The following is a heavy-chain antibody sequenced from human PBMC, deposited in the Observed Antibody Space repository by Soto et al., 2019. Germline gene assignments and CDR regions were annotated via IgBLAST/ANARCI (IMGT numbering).Heavy chain of an antibody. CDR3: AKALSWAYSSGLDY. CDR2: ISYDGSNK. V-gene: IGHV3-30*18. J-gene: IGHJ4*02. CDR1: GFTFSSYG. D-gene: IGHD6-19*01. Sequence: QVQLVESGGGVVQPGRSLRLSCAASGFTFSSYGMHWVRQAPGKGLEWVAVISYDGSNKYYADSVKGRFTISRDNSKNKLYLQMNSLRAEDTAVYYCAKALSWAYSSGLDYWGQGTLVTVSS.